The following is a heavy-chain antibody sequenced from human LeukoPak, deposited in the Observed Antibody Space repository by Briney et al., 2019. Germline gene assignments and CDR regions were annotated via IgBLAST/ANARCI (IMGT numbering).Heavy chain of an antibody. D-gene: IGHD3-16*02. CDR1: GFTFSDYY. J-gene: IGHJ4*02. CDR3: AKSLGVGGYTRYKGFDQ. Sequence: PGGSLRLSCVASGFTFSDYYMHWIRQAPGKGLEWVSFFSGSDGHIYYADSVKGRFTISRDNAKNSLYLEMSSLRADDTAAYYCAKSLGVGGYTRYKGFDQWGQGTLVVVSS. V-gene: IGHV3-11*01. CDR2: FSGSDGHI.